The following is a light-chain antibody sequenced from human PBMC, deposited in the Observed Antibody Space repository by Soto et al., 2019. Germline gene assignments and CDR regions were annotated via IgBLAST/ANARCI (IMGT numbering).Light chain of an antibody. CDR2: DAS. J-gene: IGKJ4*01. CDR3: QHYDNLLLT. V-gene: IGKV1-33*01. CDR1: QDINTY. Sequence: DIQMTQSPSSLSASVGARVTITCQASQDINTYLNWYQQKPGKAPNLLIYDASKLETGGPSRFSGGGSGTDFTFTVTSLQPEDIATYFCQHYDNLLLTFGGGTKVE.